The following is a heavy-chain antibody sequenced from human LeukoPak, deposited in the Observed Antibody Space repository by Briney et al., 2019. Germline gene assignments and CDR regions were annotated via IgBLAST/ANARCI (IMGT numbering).Heavy chain of an antibody. D-gene: IGHD2-2*01. CDR1: GSISGYY. CDR2: IYTIGST. V-gene: IGHV4-4*09. Sequence: SETLSLTCTVSGSISGYYWSWIRQPPGKGLEWIGYIYTIGSTNYNPSLESRVTISVDTSKNQFSLDLSSVTAADTAVYYCARQKCTSTSCLTKNAFDIWGQGTMVTVSS. J-gene: IGHJ3*02. CDR3: ARQKCTSTSCLTKNAFDI.